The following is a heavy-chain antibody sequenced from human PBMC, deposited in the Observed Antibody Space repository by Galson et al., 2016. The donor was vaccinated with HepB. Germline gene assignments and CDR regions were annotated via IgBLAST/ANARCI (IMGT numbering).Heavy chain of an antibody. CDR3: ARGDMTTDYYFDY. Sequence: SVKVSCKASGYTFSNYAIHWVRQAPGQRLEWMGWINPGNDNTKYSQKFQGRVTITRDTSASTAYMELRSLRSEDTAVYYCARGDMTTDYYFDYWGQGTLVTVSS. CDR2: INPGNDNT. CDR1: GYTFSNYA. J-gene: IGHJ4*02. V-gene: IGHV1-3*01. D-gene: IGHD4-17*01.